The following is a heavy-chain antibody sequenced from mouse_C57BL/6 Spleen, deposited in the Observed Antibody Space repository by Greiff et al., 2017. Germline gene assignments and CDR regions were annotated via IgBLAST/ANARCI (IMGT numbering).Heavy chain of an antibody. V-gene: IGHV14-4*01. CDR1: GFNIKDDY. J-gene: IGHJ2*01. Sequence: EVQRVESGAELVRPGASVKLSCTASGFNIKDDYMHWVKQRPEQGLEWIGWIDPENGDTEYASKFQGKATITADTSSNTAYLQLSSLTSEDTAVYYCTTFTTVVAGGYWGQGTTLTVSS. CDR2: IDPENGDT. CDR3: TTFTTVVAGGY. D-gene: IGHD1-1*01.